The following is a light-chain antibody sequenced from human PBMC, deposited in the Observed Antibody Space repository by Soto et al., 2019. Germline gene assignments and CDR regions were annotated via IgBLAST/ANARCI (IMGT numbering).Light chain of an antibody. CDR3: SSYASSSAVL. Sequence: QSALTQPASVSGSPGQSITISCTGTSSDVGGYNYVSWYQHHPGKAPQLIIYEVNNRHSGVSNRFSGSKAGNTAFLAISGLQAEDEADYYCSSYASSSAVLFGGGTKLTVL. V-gene: IGLV2-14*01. CDR2: EVN. CDR1: SSDVGGYNY. J-gene: IGLJ2*01.